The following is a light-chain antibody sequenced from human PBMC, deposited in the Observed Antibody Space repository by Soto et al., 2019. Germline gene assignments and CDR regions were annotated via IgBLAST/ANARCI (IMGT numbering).Light chain of an antibody. V-gene: IGKV3-20*01. CDR3: QQYGSSPWT. Sequence: EIVLTQSPGTLSLSPGERATLSFRASQSVSSSSLAWYQQKPGQAPRLLIYGASSRATGIPDRFSGSGSGTDFTLTISRLEPEDFAVYYCQQYGSSPWTFGQGTKVDIK. CDR2: GAS. J-gene: IGKJ1*01. CDR1: QSVSSSS.